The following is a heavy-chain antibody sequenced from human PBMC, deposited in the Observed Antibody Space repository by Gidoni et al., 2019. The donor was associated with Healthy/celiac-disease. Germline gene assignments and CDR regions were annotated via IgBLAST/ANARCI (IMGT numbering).Heavy chain of an antibody. CDR2: IYYSGST. V-gene: IGHV4-39*01. CDR3: TRGITMVRGVGDYYYYGMDV. D-gene: IGHD3-10*01. J-gene: IGHJ6*02. CDR1: GGSISSSSYY. Sequence: QLQLQESGPGLVKPSETLSLTCTVSGGSISSSSYYWGWIRQPPGKGLEWIGSIYYSGSTYYNPSLKSRVTISVDTSKNQFSLKLSSVTAADTAVYYCTRGITMVRGVGDYYYYGMDVWGQGTTVTVSS.